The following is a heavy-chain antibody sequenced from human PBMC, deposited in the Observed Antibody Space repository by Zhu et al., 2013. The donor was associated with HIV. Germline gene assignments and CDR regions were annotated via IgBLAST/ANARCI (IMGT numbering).Heavy chain of an antibody. J-gene: IGHJ6*02. V-gene: IGHV1-69*01. CDR2: IIPIFGTA. CDR1: GGTFSSYA. CDR3: ARGRVSRNYYYYYGMDV. Sequence: QVQLVQSGAEVKKPGSSVKVSCKASGGTFSSYAISWVRQAPGQGLEWMGGIIPIFGTANYAQKFQGRVTITADESTSTAYMELSSLRSEDTAVYYCARGRVSRNYYYYYGMDVWGQGTTVTVSS.